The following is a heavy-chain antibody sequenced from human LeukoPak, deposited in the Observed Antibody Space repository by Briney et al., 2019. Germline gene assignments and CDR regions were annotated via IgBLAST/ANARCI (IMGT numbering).Heavy chain of an antibody. J-gene: IGHJ4*02. D-gene: IGHD3-10*02. V-gene: IGHV4-39*01. Sequence: SETLSLTCTVSGGSISSSSYYWGWIRQPPGKGLEWIGSIYYSGSTYYNPSLKSRVTISVDTSKNQFSLKLSSVTAADTAVYYCATERLFGGDFDYWGQGTLVTVSS. CDR3: ATERLFGGDFDY. CDR1: GGSISSSSYY. CDR2: IYYSGST.